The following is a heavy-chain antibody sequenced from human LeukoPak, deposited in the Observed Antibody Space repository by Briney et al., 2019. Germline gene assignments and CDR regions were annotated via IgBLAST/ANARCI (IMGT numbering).Heavy chain of an antibody. CDR3: ARDNSGYSYGYIGY. J-gene: IGHJ4*02. Sequence: PGGSLRLSCAASGCTFDDYGMSWVRQAPGKGLEWVSGINWNGGSTGYADSVKGRFTISRDNAKNSLYLQMNSLRGEDTALYYCARDNSGYSYGYIGYWGQGTLVTVSS. CDR1: GCTFDDYG. CDR2: INWNGGST. V-gene: IGHV3-20*04. D-gene: IGHD5-18*01.